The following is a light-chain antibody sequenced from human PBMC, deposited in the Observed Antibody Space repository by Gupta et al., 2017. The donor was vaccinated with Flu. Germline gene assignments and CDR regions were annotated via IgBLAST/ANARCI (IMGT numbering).Light chain of an antibody. CDR1: DNNMAAYEL. CDR2: EPT. Sequence: INITCSGSDNNMAAYELFSWYQQHPAKARVLMVYEPTKRPSGVSPRFSDSKSGNTASLTISGRQEEDEADYYCCSNTQYNRLVFGGGTKVTVL. J-gene: IGLJ2*01. V-gene: IGLV2-23*01. CDR3: CSNTQYNRLV.